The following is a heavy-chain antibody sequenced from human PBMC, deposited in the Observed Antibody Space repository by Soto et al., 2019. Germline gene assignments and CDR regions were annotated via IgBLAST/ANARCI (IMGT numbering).Heavy chain of an antibody. D-gene: IGHD1-26*01. Sequence: ASVNVSCKASGYTFTGYYMHWVRQAPGQGLEWMGWINPNSGGTNYAQKFQGWVTMTRDTSISTAYMELSRLRSDDTAVYYCARGHSGSYQTFDYWGQGTLVTVSS. J-gene: IGHJ4*02. CDR3: ARGHSGSYQTFDY. V-gene: IGHV1-2*04. CDR2: INPNSGGT. CDR1: GYTFTGYY.